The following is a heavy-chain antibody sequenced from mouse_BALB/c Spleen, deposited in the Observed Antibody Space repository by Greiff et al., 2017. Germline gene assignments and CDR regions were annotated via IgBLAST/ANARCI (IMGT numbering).Heavy chain of an antibody. J-gene: IGHJ1*01. CDR2: IWAGGST. Sequence: VKLQESGPGLVAPSQSLSITCTVSGFSLTSYGVHWVRQPPGKGLEWLRVIWAGGSTNYNSALMSRLSISKDNSKSQVFLKMNSLQTDDTAMYYCARGGGSRNWYFDVWGGGTTVTVSS. V-gene: IGHV2-9*02. D-gene: IGHD1-1*01. CDR1: GFSLTSYG. CDR3: ARGGGSRNWYFDV.